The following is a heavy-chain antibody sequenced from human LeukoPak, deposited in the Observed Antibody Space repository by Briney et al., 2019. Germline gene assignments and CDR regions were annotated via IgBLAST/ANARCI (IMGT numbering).Heavy chain of an antibody. Sequence: GASVKVSCKASGYTFTSYYMHWVRQAPGQGLEWMGIINPSGGSTSYAQKFQGRVTMTRDTSTSTVYMELGSLRSEDTAVYYCARDMDTAMPSNWFDPWGQGTLVTVSS. CDR1: GYTFTSYY. J-gene: IGHJ5*02. CDR2: INPSGGST. CDR3: ARDMDTAMPSNWFDP. V-gene: IGHV1-46*01. D-gene: IGHD5-18*01.